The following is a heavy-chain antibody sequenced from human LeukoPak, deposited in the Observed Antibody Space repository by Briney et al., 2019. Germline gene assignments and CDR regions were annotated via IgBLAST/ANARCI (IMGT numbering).Heavy chain of an antibody. J-gene: IGHJ4*02. CDR3: ASEYSSSSSRYFDY. V-gene: IGHV4-34*01. Sequence: PSETLSLTCAVYGGSFSGYYWSWIRQPPGKGLEWIGEINHSGSTNYNPSLKSRVTTSVDTSKNQFSLKLSSVTAADTAVYYCASEYSSSSSRYFDYWGQGTLVTVSS. CDR2: INHSGST. CDR1: GGSFSGYY. D-gene: IGHD6-6*01.